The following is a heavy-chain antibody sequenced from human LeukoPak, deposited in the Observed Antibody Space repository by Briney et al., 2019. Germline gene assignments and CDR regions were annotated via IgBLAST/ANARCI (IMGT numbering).Heavy chain of an antibody. D-gene: IGHD3-22*01. V-gene: IGHV3-73*01. Sequence: GGSLRLSCAASGFTFSGSAMHWVRQASGKGLEWVGRIRSKANSYATEYAASVKGRFTISRDDSKNTAYLQMNSLKTEDTAVYYCTRPRWGYYDSSGYNDAFDIWGQGTMVTVSS. J-gene: IGHJ3*02. CDR2: IRSKANSYAT. CDR1: GFTFSGSA. CDR3: TRPRWGYYDSSGYNDAFDI.